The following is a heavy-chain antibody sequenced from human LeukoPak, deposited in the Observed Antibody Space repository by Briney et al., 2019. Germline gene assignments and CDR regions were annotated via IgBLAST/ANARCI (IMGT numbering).Heavy chain of an antibody. CDR1: GGSISSSSYY. D-gene: IGHD5-18*01. CDR3: XXXXXGSSYGIHDDAFDI. V-gene: IGHV4-39*01. CDR2: IYYSGST. J-gene: IGHJ3*02. Sequence: SETLSLTCTVSGGSISSSSYYWGWIRQPPGKGLEWIGSIYYSGSTYYNPSLKSRVTISVDTSKNQFSLKLSSVTAADTAVYXXXXXXXGSSYGIHDDAFDIWGQGTMVTVSS.